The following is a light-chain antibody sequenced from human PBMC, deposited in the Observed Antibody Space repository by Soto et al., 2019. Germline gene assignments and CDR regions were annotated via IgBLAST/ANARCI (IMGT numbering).Light chain of an antibody. V-gene: IGKV1-5*03. CDR3: QQYNGYWT. CDR2: EAS. J-gene: IGKJ1*01. CDR1: QSISNS. Sequence: DIQMTQPPSTLSASVGDRVTITCRASQSISNSLAWYQQKPGKAPKLLIYEASSLKSGVPSRFSGSGSGTEYTLTISSLQPDDFATYYCQQYNGYWTFGQGTKVEIK.